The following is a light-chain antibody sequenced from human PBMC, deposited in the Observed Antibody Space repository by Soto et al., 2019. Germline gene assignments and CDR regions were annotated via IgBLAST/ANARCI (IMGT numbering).Light chain of an antibody. J-gene: IGKJ4*01. CDR1: QSVSSY. CDR2: EAS. CDR3: QQRKNWPPLT. Sequence: EIVLTQSPATLSLSPGERATLSCRASQSVSSYLAWYQQKPGQAPRLLIYEASNRATGIPARFSGSGSGTDFTLTISSLEPEDFAVYSCQQRKNWPPLTFGGGTKVEIK. V-gene: IGKV3-11*01.